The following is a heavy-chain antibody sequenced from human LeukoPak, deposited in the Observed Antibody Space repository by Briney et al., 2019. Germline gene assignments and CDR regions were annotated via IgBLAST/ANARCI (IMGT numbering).Heavy chain of an antibody. CDR3: TGRIAVAFGDY. V-gene: IGHV3-53*01. Sequence: GGSLRLSCAVSGFTVSSNYMSWVRQAPGKGLEWVSVIYRGGGTDYADSVKGRFTISRDNSKNTPHLQMNSLRAEDTAVYYCTGRIAVAFGDYWGQGALVTVSS. CDR1: GFTVSSNY. D-gene: IGHD6-19*01. J-gene: IGHJ4*02. CDR2: IYRGGGT.